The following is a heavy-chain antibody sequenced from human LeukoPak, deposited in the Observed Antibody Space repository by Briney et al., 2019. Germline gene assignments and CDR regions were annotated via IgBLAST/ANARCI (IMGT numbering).Heavy chain of an antibody. V-gene: IGHV4-4*07. CDR3: ARRAYSAAYWKHFDY. CDR1: GGSISSYY. Sequence: SETLSLACTVSGGSISSYYWSWIRQPAGKGLEWIGRIYTSGSTNYNPSLKSRVTMSVDTSKNQFSLKLNSVTAADTAVYFCARRAYSAAYWKHFDYWGQGTLVTVSS. J-gene: IGHJ4*02. D-gene: IGHD1-1*01. CDR2: IYTSGST.